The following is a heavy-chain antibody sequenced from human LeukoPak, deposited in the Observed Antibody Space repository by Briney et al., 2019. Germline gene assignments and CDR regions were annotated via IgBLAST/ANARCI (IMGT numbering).Heavy chain of an antibody. CDR3: ARGCYDFWSGYSPFDY. J-gene: IGHJ4*02. Sequence: ASVKVSCTASGYTFTSYDINWVRQAPGQGLEWMGWMNPNSGNTGYAQKFQGRVTMTRNTSISTAYMELSSLRSEDTAVYYCARGCYDFWSGYSPFDYWGQGTLVTVSS. CDR1: GYTFTSYD. V-gene: IGHV1-8*01. D-gene: IGHD3-3*01. CDR2: MNPNSGNT.